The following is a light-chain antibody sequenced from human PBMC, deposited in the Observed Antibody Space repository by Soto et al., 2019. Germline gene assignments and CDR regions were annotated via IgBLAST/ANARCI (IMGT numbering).Light chain of an antibody. V-gene: IGLV2-8*01. J-gene: IGLJ2*01. Sequence: QSVLTQPPSASGSPGQSVTISCTGTSSDVGAYNYASWYQQHPGKAPKLMIYEVSKRPSGVPDRFSGSKSGNTASLTVSGLQAEDEADYYCSSYAGSNNFVVFGGGTKVTVL. CDR2: EVS. CDR3: SSYAGSNNFVV. CDR1: SSDVGAYNY.